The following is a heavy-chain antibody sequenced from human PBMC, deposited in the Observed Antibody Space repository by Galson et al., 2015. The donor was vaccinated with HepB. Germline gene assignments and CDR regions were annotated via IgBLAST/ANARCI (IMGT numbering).Heavy chain of an antibody. J-gene: IGHJ4*02. CDR1: GFTFSSYA. V-gene: IGHV3-30*04. Sequence: SLRLSCAASGFTFSSYAMHWVRQAPGKGLEWVAVISYDGSNKYYADSVKGRFTISRDNSKNTLYLQMNSLRAEDTAVYYCASIAVARSDYWGQGTLVTVSS. CDR3: ASIAVARSDY. CDR2: ISYDGSNK. D-gene: IGHD6-19*01.